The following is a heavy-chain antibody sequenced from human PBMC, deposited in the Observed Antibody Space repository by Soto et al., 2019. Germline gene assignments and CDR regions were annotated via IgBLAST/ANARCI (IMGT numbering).Heavy chain of an antibody. CDR2: IYYSGST. Sequence: QVQLQESGPGLVKPSQTLSLTCTVSGGSISSGGYYWSWIRQHPGKGLEWIGYIYYSGSTYYNPSLKSRVTISVDTSKNQFSLKLSSVTAADTAVYYCARVRRDFWSGYYTLDYWGQGTLVTVSS. CDR1: GGSISSGGYY. V-gene: IGHV4-31*03. J-gene: IGHJ4*02. CDR3: ARVRRDFWSGYYTLDY. D-gene: IGHD3-3*01.